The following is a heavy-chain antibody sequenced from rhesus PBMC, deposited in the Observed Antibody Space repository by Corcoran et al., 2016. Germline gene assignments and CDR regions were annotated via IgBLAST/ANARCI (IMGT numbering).Heavy chain of an antibody. V-gene: IGHV2-174*01. J-gene: IGHJ4*01. Sequence: QVTLKESGPALVKPTQTLPLTCTFPGFSLTTSGMGVGWIRQPPGKALEWLALIYWDDDKRYSTSLKSRLTISKDTSKNQVVLTMTNMDPVDAATYYCARRGFSGRRNSFDYWGQGVLVTVSS. CDR3: ARRGFSGRRNSFDY. CDR2: IYWDDDK. D-gene: IGHD6-25*01. CDR1: GFSLTTSGMG.